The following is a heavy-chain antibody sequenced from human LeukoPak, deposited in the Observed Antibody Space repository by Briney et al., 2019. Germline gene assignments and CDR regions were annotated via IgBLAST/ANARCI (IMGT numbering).Heavy chain of an antibody. Sequence: GGSLRLSCAASGFTFSSYWMHWVRQAPGKGLLWVSRINSDGSSTSYADSVKGRFTISRDNAKNTLYLQMNSLRAEDTAVYYCARAPFGGVATVGAFDIWGQGTMVTVSS. D-gene: IGHD5-12*01. V-gene: IGHV3-74*01. CDR2: INSDGSST. J-gene: IGHJ3*02. CDR3: ARAPFGGVATVGAFDI. CDR1: GFTFSSYW.